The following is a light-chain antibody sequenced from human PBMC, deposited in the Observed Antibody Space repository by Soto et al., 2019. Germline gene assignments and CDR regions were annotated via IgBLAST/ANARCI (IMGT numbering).Light chain of an antibody. CDR2: AAS. CDR3: QQSYSTPPLT. CDR1: QSISSY. J-gene: IGKJ4*01. Sequence: DIQMTQSPSSRSASVGDRVTITCRASQSISSYLNWYQQKPGKAPKLLIYAASSLQSGLPSRFSGSGSGTDFTLTISSLQPEEFATYYFQQSYSTPPLTFGGGTQVEIK. V-gene: IGKV1-39*01.